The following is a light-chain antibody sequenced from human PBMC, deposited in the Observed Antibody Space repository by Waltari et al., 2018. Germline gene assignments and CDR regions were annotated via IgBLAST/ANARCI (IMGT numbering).Light chain of an antibody. V-gene: IGLV2-23*02. CDR2: EVT. CDR3: CSYAGLGIYV. Sequence: QSGLTQPASVSGSPGQSITMSCTGTSSDVGNYDLVSWYQQSPGKAPKLMVYEVTRRSSGVSDRFSGSKSGNTASLTIYGLQSEDEADYYCCSYAGLGIYVFGTGTKVTVL. J-gene: IGLJ1*01. CDR1: SSDVGNYDL.